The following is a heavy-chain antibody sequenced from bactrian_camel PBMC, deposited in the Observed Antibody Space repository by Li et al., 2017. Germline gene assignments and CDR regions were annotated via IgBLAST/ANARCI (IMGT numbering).Heavy chain of an antibody. D-gene: IGHD1*01. CDR1: GITFSRHD. V-gene: IGHV3S40*01. Sequence: DVQLVESGGRLVQPGESLRLSCVASGITFSRHDMSWVRQAPGKGLEWVSTTTPASDYNGYADSVKGRFTISRENGKNTVFLQMNSLKPEDTAMYYCVRSLADLPIWGQGTQVTVS. J-gene: IGHJ4*01. CDR3: VRSLADLPI. CDR2: TTPASDYN.